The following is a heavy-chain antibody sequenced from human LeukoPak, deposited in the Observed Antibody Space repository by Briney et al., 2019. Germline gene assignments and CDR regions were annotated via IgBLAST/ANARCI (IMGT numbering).Heavy chain of an antibody. J-gene: IGHJ4*02. CDR2: ISGSGGST. Sequence: GGSLRLSCAASGFTFSDYYMSWIRQAPGKGLEWVSAISGSGGSTYYADSVKGRFTISRDNSKNTLYLQMNSLRAEDTAVYYCAKDQYIGSYYYFDYWGQGTLVTVSS. V-gene: IGHV3-23*01. D-gene: IGHD1-26*01. CDR1: GFTFSDYY. CDR3: AKDQYIGSYYYFDY.